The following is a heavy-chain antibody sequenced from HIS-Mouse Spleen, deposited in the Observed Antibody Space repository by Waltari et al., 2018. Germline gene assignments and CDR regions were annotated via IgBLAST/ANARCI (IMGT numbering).Heavy chain of an antibody. D-gene: IGHD3-3*01. Sequence: QLQLQESGPGLVKPSETLSLTCTVSGGSISSSSYYWGWIRQPPGKGLEWIGSIYYSGSTYYNPSLKSRVTISVDTSKHQFSLKLSSVTAADTAVYYCARAPTGFLEWFDAFDIWGQGTMVTVSS. CDR2: IYYSGST. CDR1: GGSISSSSYY. J-gene: IGHJ3*02. V-gene: IGHV4-39*07. CDR3: ARAPTGFLEWFDAFDI.